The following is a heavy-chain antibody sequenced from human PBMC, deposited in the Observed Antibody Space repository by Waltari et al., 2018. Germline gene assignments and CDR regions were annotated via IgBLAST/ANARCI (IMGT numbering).Heavy chain of an antibody. CDR3: ARSPVLSYYDILTGYYKDWFDP. CDR1: GYTFTSYP. V-gene: IGHV1-3*01. D-gene: IGHD3-9*01. Sequence: QVQLVQSGAEVKRPGASVKVSCKASGYTFTSYPLHWVRQAPGQSLEWMGWINAGNGNTKYSQKFQGRVTIIRDTSASTAYMELRSLRSDDTAVYYCARSPVLSYYDILTGYYKDWFDPWGQGTLVTVSS. J-gene: IGHJ5*02. CDR2: INAGNGNT.